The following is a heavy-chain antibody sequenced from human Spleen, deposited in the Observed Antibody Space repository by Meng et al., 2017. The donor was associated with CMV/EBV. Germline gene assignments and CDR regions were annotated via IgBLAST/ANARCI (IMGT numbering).Heavy chain of an antibody. J-gene: IGHJ4*02. CDR1: GGSISSYY. D-gene: IGHD3-22*01. CDR2: ISSSSSYI. V-gene: IGHV3-21*01. Sequence: GGSLRLSCNVAGGSISSYYWSWIRQAPGKGLEWVSSISSSSSYIYYADSVKGRFTISRDNAKNSLYLQMNSLRAEDTAVYYCARETFHYYDSRGYYFDYWGQGTLVTVSS. CDR3: ARETFHYYDSRGYYFDY.